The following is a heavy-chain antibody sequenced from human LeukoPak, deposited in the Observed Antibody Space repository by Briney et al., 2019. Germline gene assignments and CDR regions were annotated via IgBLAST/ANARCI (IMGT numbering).Heavy chain of an antibody. V-gene: IGHV3-7*01. Sequence: GGYLRLSGAAAGFTISSFWMSWDRQAPGKGLEWVANIKQDGSEKYYVDSVKGRFTMSRDSAKSSLYLQMNSLRAEDTAVYYCARVRDDFWSTYFDYWGQGTLVTVSS. CDR2: IKQDGSEK. CDR3: ARVRDDFWSTYFDY. J-gene: IGHJ4*02. D-gene: IGHD3-3*01. CDR1: GFTISSFW.